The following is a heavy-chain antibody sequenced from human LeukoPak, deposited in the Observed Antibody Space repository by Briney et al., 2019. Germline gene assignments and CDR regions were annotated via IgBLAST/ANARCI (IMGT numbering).Heavy chain of an antibody. V-gene: IGHV1-2*02. Sequence: GASVKVSCKASGYTFTAYYIHWVRQAPGQGLEWMGWIDPNSGGTNFAQKFQGRVTMTRDTSITTAYVELSSLKSDDTAVYCCARGDIQWDYWGQGTQVTVSS. CDR1: GYTFTAYY. CDR2: IDPNSGGT. J-gene: IGHJ4*02. CDR3: ARGDIQWDY. D-gene: IGHD6-19*01.